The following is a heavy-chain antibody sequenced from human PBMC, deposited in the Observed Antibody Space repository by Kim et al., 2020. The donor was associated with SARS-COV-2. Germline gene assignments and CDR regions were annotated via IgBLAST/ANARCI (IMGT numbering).Heavy chain of an antibody. CDR2: ISGSGSSM. D-gene: IGHD1-26*01. V-gene: IGHV3-11*01. J-gene: IGHJ4*02. CDR1: GFTFSDYY. Sequence: GGSLRLSCAASGFTFSDYYMSWIRQAPGEGLEWVSYISGSGSSMYYADSVKGRFAISRDNAKNSLYLQMNSLRAEDTAVYYCARRSTYSNIAFDFWGQGT. CDR3: ARRSTYSNIAFDF.